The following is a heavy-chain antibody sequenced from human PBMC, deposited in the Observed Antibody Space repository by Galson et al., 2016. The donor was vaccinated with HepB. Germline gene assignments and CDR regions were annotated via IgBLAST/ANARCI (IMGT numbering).Heavy chain of an antibody. V-gene: IGHV3-11*06. CDR3: ARDEMAGNENYYYYFGLDV. D-gene: IGHD1-1*01. J-gene: IGHJ6*02. CDR1: GFTVSDYY. Sequence: SLRLHCAASGFTVSDYYMTFIRPAPGKGMEWVAYISHNSTYTNYADSVTGRFSVSRYHPKNLVYLQMNTLRVDETAVYFRARDEMAGNENYYYYFGLDVWGQGATVTVSS. CDR2: ISHNSTYT.